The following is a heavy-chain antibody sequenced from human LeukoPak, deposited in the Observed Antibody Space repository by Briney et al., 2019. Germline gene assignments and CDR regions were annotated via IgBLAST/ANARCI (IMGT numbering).Heavy chain of an antibody. Sequence: ASVKVSCKASGYTFTGYYMHWVRQAPGQGLEWMGWINPSSGGTNYAQKFQGRVTMTRDTSISTAYMELSRLRSDDTAVYYCAVLRYFDWLPYYYYYYGMDVWGQGTTVTVSS. J-gene: IGHJ6*02. D-gene: IGHD3-9*01. CDR1: GYTFTGYY. CDR3: AVLRYFDWLPYYYYYYGMDV. V-gene: IGHV1-2*02. CDR2: INPSSGGT.